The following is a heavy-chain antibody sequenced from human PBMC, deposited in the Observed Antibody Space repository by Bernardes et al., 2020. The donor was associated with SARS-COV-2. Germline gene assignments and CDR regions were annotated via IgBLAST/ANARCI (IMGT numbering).Heavy chain of an antibody. V-gene: IGHV4-39*01. J-gene: IGHJ5*02. CDR2: IDNTGTT. CDR1: GASVSQSDYF. CDR3: ASPFDNSGGYLDL. Sequence: SETLSLTCTVSGASVSQSDYFWVWVRQPPGKGLEWIATIDNTGTTYYGPSLRGRLTVSVDTSKNQFSLILTSVTATATALYFCASPFDNSGGYLDLWGQGTLVTVSS. D-gene: IGHD6-25*01.